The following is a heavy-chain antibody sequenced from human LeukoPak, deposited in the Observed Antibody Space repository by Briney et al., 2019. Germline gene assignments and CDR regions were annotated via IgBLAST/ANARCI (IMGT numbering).Heavy chain of an antibody. D-gene: IGHD2-2*01. Sequence: PGGSLRLSCAASGFTFSNYAMSWVRQAPGKGLEWVAIMEEYGSYIFYVDSVKGRFIISRDNARNSLYLQMNNLRAEDTAVYYCARPRGCGSARCNNFDSWGQGTLVTVSS. CDR3: ARPRGCGSARCNNFDS. V-gene: IGHV3-7*01. CDR2: MEEYGSYI. J-gene: IGHJ4*02. CDR1: GFTFSNYA.